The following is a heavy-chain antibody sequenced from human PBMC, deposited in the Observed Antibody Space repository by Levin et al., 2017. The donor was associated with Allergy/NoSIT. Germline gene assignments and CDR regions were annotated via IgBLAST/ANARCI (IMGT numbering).Heavy chain of an antibody. CDR3: AHSPPGDYYDSSGYYFG. CDR2: IYWDDDK. J-gene: IGHJ4*02. CDR1: GFSLSTSGVG. Sequence: SGPTLVKPTQTLTLTCTFSGFSLSTSGVGVGWIRQPPGKALEWLALIYWDDDKRYSPSLKSRLTITKDTSKNQVVLTMTNMDPVDTATYYCAHSPPGDYYDSSGYYFGWGQGTLVTVSS. D-gene: IGHD3-22*01. V-gene: IGHV2-5*02.